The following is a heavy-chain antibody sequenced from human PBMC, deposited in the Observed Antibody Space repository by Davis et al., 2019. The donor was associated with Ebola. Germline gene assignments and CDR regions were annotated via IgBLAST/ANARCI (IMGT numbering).Heavy chain of an antibody. Sequence: GESLKISCAASGLSFSNYWMTWVRLAPGKGPEWVANIKQDGSEKYYVDSVKGRFTISRDNAKNSLYLQMNGLRAEDTAVYYCARESGGGSDAHTIQLWLAFDYWGQGTLVTVSS. CDR3: ARESGGGSDAHTIQLWLAFDY. CDR2: IKQDGSEK. J-gene: IGHJ4*02. D-gene: IGHD5-18*01. V-gene: IGHV3-7*03. CDR1: GLSFSNYW.